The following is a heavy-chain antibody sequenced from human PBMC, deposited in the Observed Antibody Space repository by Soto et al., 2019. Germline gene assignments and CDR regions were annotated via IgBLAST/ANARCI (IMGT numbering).Heavy chain of an antibody. CDR1: GFTFSYSG. D-gene: IGHD2-8*02. Sequence: QVQLVESGGGVVQPGRSLRLSCAASGFTFSYSGMHWVRQAPGKGLEWVAVISFDGSTKYYADSVKGRFTISRDNSKNTLYLEMNSLRADDTAVYYCTGDVASGYWGQGTLVTVSS. CDR2: ISFDGSTK. V-gene: IGHV3-30*03. CDR3: TGDVASGY. J-gene: IGHJ4*02.